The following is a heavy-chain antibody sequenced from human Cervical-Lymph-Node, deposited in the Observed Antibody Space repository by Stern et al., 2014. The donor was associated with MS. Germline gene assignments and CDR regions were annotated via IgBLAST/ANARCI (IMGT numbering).Heavy chain of an antibody. V-gene: IGHV1-18*01. D-gene: IGHD3-3*02. CDR1: GYTFSTYG. Sequence: VQLEESGAEVKKPGASVKVSCKSSGYTFSTYGINWVRQGPGQGLEWMGWISGYNGNTNYAHNLQGRVTLTTDTSTGTAYMELRSLRSDDTAVYYCAGELEYNWFDPWGPGTLVTVSS. CDR2: ISGYNGNT. J-gene: IGHJ5*02. CDR3: AGELEYNWFDP.